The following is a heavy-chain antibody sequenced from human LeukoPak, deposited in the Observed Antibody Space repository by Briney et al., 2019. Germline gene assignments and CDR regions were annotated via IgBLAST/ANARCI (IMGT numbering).Heavy chain of an antibody. CDR3: IHKNGKSPCVPQT. CDR1: GIALNTPGVG. Sequence: SGPTLVNPTQTLTLTCTLSGIALNTPGVGVGWIRQPPGRALEWLAIIYWDDDERHRPSLKKRVTITKDTSKTQVVLSLTNVEAVDTATYFCIHKNGKSPCVPQTWGRGVLVTVSS. J-gene: IGHJ5*02. D-gene: IGHD1-1*01. CDR2: IYWDDDE. V-gene: IGHV2-5*02.